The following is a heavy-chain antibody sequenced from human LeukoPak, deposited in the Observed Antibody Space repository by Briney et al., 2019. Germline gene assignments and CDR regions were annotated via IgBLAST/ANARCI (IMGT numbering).Heavy chain of an antibody. CDR2: IYYSGST. Sequence: SETLSLTCTVSGGSISSGGYYWSWIRQHPGKGLEWIGYIYYSGSTYYNPSLKSRVTMSINPSMNRFSLRLTSVTAADTAVYYCARDRRLGDFQNHYGMDVWGQGTAVTVSS. V-gene: IGHV4-31*03. CDR3: ARDRRLGDFQNHYGMDV. D-gene: IGHD1-26*01. J-gene: IGHJ6*02. CDR1: GGSISSGGYY.